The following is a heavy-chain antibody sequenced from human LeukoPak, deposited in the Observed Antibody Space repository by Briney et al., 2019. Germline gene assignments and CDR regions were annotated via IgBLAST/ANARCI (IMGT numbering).Heavy chain of an antibody. D-gene: IGHD2-8*01. CDR1: GFTFSSYW. CDR3: ARDRYCTNGVCFLYGMDV. CDR2: IKQDGSGK. V-gene: IGHV3-7*01. J-gene: IGHJ6*02. Sequence: PGGSLRLSCAASGFTFSSYWMSWVRQAPGKGLEWVANIKQDGSGKYYVDSVKGRFTISRDNAKNSLYLQMNSLRAEDTAVYYCARDRYCTNGVCFLYGMDVWGQGTTVTVSS.